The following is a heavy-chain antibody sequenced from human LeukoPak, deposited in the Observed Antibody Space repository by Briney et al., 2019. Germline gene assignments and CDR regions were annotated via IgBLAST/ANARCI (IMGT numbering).Heavy chain of an antibody. CDR1: GFTFSKYR. D-gene: IGHD5/OR15-5a*01. V-gene: IGHV3-7*01. J-gene: IGHJ4*02. CDR2: INQDGSDI. Sequence: PGGSLRLSCVVSGFTFSKYRMTWVRQAPGKGLEWVANINQDGSDIHYLDSLGGRFTISRDNAAGSVFLHLDNLTVEDTAVYYCARSQSTMATWSLDYWGRGTRITVSS. CDR3: ARSQSTMATWSLDY.